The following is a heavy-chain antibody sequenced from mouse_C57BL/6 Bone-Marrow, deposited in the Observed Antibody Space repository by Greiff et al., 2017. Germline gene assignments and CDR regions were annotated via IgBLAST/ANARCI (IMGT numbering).Heavy chain of an antibody. CDR1: GYTFTDYE. Sequence: QVQLKQSGAELVRPGASLTLSCKASGYTFTDYEMHWVKQTPVHGLEWIGAIDPETGGTAYNQKFKGKAILTADKSSSTAYMELRSLTSEDSAVYYCTRIEYYWGQGTTLTVSS. V-gene: IGHV1-15*01. J-gene: IGHJ2*01. CDR2: IDPETGGT. CDR3: TRIEYY.